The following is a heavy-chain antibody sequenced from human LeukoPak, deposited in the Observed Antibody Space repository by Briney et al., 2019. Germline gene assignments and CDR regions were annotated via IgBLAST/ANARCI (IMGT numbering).Heavy chain of an antibody. J-gene: IGHJ5*02. V-gene: IGHV3-48*03. CDR3: ARRSVHYDFWSGNSP. CDR1: GFTFNSYE. CDR2: ISDSGNTK. Sequence: QSGGSLRLSCAASGFTFNSYEMNWVRQAPGKGLEWVSIISDSGNTKYYADSVKGRFTISRDNAKNSLYLQMNSLRAEDTAVYYCARRSVHYDFWSGNSPWGQGTLVTVSS. D-gene: IGHD3-3*01.